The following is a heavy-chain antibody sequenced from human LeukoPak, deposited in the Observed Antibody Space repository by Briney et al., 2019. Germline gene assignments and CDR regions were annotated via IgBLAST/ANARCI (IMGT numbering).Heavy chain of an antibody. V-gene: IGHV1-18*01. J-gene: IGHJ5*02. CDR3: ARWKKHLVGDWFDP. Sequence: ASVKVSCKASGYTFTSYGISWVRQAPGQGLEWMGWISAYNGNTSYAQKLQGRVTMTTDTTTSTAYMALRSLRSEDTAEYYCARWKKHLVGDWFDPWGQGPLVTVSS. D-gene: IGHD6-13*01. CDR2: ISAYNGNT. CDR1: GYTFTSYG.